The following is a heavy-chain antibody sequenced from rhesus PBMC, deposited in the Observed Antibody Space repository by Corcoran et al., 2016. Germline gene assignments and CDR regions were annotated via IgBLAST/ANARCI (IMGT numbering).Heavy chain of an antibody. D-gene: IGHD5-12*01. CDR1: GGSISDSYR. J-gene: IGHJ4*01. CDR2: IYGIPTNT. V-gene: IGHV4S10*01. CDR3: ARVAYSYSVFEY. Sequence: QVQLQESGPGVVKPSETLSLTCAVSGGSISDSYRWSWIRQPPGKGLEWIGCIYGIPTNTNYNPSLKSRVTISKDTSKNQFSLKLSSVTAADTAVYYCARVAYSYSVFEYWGQGVLVTVSS.